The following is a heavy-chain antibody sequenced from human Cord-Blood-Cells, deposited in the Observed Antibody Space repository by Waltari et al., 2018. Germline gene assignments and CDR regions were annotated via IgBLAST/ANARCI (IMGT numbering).Heavy chain of an antibody. J-gene: IGHJ3*02. CDR2: INHSGST. CDR3: ARRPPHAFGI. CDR1: GGSFSGYY. Sequence: QVQLQQWGAGLLKPSETLSLTCAVYGGSFSGYYWSWIRQPPGKGLEWIGEINHSGSTNYNPSLKSRVTISVDTSKNQFSLKLSSVTAADTAVYYCARRPPHAFGIWGQGTMVTVSS. V-gene: IGHV4-34*01.